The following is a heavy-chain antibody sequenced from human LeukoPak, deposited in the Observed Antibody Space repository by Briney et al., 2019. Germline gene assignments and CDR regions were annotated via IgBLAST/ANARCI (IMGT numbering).Heavy chain of an antibody. CDR2: IRSKAYGGTT. Sequence: PGRSLRLSCTASGFTFGDYAMSWFRQAPGKGLEWVGFIRSKAYGGTTEYAASVKGRFTISRDDSKSIAYLQMNSLKTEDTAVYYCTRDRHYYDSSGRSIDALDIWGQGTMVTVSS. CDR1: GFTFGDYA. D-gene: IGHD3-22*01. CDR3: TRDRHYYDSSGRSIDALDI. V-gene: IGHV3-49*03. J-gene: IGHJ3*02.